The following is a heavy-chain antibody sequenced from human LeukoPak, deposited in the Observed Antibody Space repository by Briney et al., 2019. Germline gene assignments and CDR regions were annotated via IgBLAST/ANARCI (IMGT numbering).Heavy chain of an antibody. J-gene: IGHJ1*01. Sequence: GGSLTLSCAASGLSVSSYVMRWARPAPGKGLEWVSGVGGGGGTPYYADSVKRWFTLSRDHSKNTLSLRLNSLRGDDAGVYQCAGGFCSGNDCSNSYGGEGTLVTVSS. CDR3: AGGFCSGNDCSNSY. D-gene: IGHD2-15*01. V-gene: IGHV3-23*01. CDR2: VGGGGGTP. CDR1: GLSVSSYV.